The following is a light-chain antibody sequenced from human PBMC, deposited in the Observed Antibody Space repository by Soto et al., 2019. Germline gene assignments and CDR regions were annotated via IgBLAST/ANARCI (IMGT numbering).Light chain of an antibody. CDR2: LGS. J-gene: IGKJ1*01. Sequence: DIVMIQSPLSLPVTPGEPASISCRSSQSLLHSNGYNYLDWYLQKPGQSPQLLIYLGSNRASGVPDRLSGSGSGTDFTLKISRVEAEDVGVYYCMQALQTRTFGQGTKVDIK. V-gene: IGKV2-28*01. CDR3: MQALQTRT. CDR1: QSLLHSNGYNY.